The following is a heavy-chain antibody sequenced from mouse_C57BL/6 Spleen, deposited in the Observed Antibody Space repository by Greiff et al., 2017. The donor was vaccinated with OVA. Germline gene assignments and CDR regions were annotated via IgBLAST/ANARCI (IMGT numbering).Heavy chain of an antibody. V-gene: IGHV1-47*01. CDR1: GYTFTTYP. CDR2: FHPYNDDT. D-gene: IGHD4-1*01. Sequence: VQVVESGAELVKPGASVKMSCKASGYTFTTYPIEWMKQNHGKSLEWIGNFHPYNDDTKYNEKFKGKATLTVEKSSSTVYLELSRLTSDDSAVYYCARLANWDDAMDYWGQGTSVTVSS. J-gene: IGHJ4*01. CDR3: ARLANWDDAMDY.